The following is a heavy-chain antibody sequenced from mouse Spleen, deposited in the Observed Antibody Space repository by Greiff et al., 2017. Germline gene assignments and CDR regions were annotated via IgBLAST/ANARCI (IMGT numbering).Heavy chain of an antibody. D-gene: IGHD1-2*01. J-gene: IGHJ2*01. CDR3: ARIHYYGSFDY. CDR2: IYYSGTI. Sequence: VQLKESGPGLVKPSQTVFLTCTVTGISITTGNYRWSWIRQFPGSKLEWIGYIYYSGTITYNPSLTSRTTITRDTPKNQFFLEMNSLTAEDTATYYCARIHYYGSFDYWGQGTTLTVSS. V-gene: IGHV3-5*01. CDR1: GISITTGNYR.